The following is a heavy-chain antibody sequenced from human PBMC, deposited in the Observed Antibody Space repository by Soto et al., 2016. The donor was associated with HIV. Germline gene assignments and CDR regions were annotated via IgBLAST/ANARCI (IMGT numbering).Heavy chain of an antibody. D-gene: IGHD6-19*01. J-gene: IGHJ6*03. CDR1: GFTFSSYA. CDR3: AKAGSGAGFYYYYYMDV. Sequence: EVQLLESGGGLVQPGGSLRLSCAASGFTFSSYAMSWVRQAPGKGLEWVSAISGSGGSTYYADSVKGRFTISRDNSKNTLYLQMNSLRAEDTAVYYCAKAGSGAGFYYYYYMDVWGKGTTVTVSS. CDR2: ISGSGGST. V-gene: IGHV3-23*01.